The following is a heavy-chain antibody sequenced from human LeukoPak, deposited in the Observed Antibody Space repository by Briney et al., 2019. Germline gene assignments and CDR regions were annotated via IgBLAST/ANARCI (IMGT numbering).Heavy chain of an antibody. V-gene: IGHV3-21*01. Sequence: PGGSLRLSCAASGFTFSSYSMNWVRQAPGKGLEWVSSISSSSSYIYYADSVKGRFTISRDNAKNSLYLQMSSLRAEDTAVYYCAREGGYCSSTSCYGFDYWGQGTLVTVSS. CDR2: ISSSSSYI. CDR1: GFTFSSYS. CDR3: AREGGYCSSTSCYGFDY. D-gene: IGHD2-2*01. J-gene: IGHJ4*02.